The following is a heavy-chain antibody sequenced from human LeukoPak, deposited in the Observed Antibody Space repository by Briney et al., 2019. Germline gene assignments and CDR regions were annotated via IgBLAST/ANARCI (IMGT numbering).Heavy chain of an antibody. CDR3: ATSPGYCSSTSCHTHY. D-gene: IGHD2-2*02. Sequence: SETLSLTCAVYGGSFSGYYWSWIRQPPGKGLEWIGEINHSGSTNYNPSLKSRVTMSVDTSKNQFSLRLRSVTAADTAVYYCATSPGYCSSTSCHTHYWGQGTLVTVSS. V-gene: IGHV4-34*01. CDR2: INHSGST. J-gene: IGHJ4*02. CDR1: GGSFSGYY.